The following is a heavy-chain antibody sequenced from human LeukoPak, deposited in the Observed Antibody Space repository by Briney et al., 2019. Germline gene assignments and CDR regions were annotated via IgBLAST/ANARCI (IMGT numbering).Heavy chain of an antibody. D-gene: IGHD1-7*01. J-gene: IGHJ5*02. V-gene: IGHV4-4*09. CDR2: IYTSGST. CDR3: ARQGVELRGKEPLNWFDP. Sequence: SETLSLTCTVSGGSISSYYWSWIRQPPGKGLEWIGYIYTSGSTNYNPSLKSRVTISVDTSKNQFSLKLSSVTAADTAVYYCARQGVELRGKEPLNWFDPWGQGTLVTVSS. CDR1: GGSISSYY.